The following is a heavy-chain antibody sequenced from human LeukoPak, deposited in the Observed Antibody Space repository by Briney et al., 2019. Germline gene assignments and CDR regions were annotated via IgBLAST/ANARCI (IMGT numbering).Heavy chain of an antibody. D-gene: IGHD3-22*01. V-gene: IGHV4-59*01. CDR3: ARGDYDSREEKGFDY. Sequence: SETLSLTCTVSGASISSYYWSWIRQPPGKGLEWIGYIYYSGSTNYNPSLKSRVTISVDTSKNQFSLKLSSVTAADTAVYYCARGDYDSREEKGFDYWGQGTLVTVSS. J-gene: IGHJ4*02. CDR2: IYYSGST. CDR1: GASISSYY.